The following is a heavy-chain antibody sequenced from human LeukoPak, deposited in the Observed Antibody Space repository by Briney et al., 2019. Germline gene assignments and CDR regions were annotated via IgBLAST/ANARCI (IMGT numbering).Heavy chain of an antibody. V-gene: IGHV3-23*01. CDR1: GFTFSSYA. CDR2: ISGSGGST. CDR3: ASRAGSGYFNYLDY. Sequence: PGGSLRLSCAASGFTFSSYAMSWVRQAPGKGLEWVSAISGSGGSTYYADSVKGRFTISRDNSKNTLYLQMNSLRAEDTAVYYCASRAGSGYFNYLDYWGQGTLVTASS. J-gene: IGHJ4*02. D-gene: IGHD3-3*01.